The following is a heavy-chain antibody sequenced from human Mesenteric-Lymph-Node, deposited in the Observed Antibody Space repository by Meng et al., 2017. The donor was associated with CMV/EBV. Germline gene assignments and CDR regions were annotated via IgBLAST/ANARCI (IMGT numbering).Heavy chain of an antibody. V-gene: IGHV3-74*01. D-gene: IGHD2-21*01. CDR1: GFTFSSYW. J-gene: IGHJ4*02. CDR2: SKGDGSSS. CDR3: ARGYCSGDCSPYLEY. Sequence: GESLKISCVGSGFTFSSYWMHWVRQAPGKGLVWVSRSKGDGSSSSYADSVKGRFTISRDNAKNTLYLQMNSLRVEDTAVYYCARGYCSGDCSPYLEYWGQGTLVTVSS.